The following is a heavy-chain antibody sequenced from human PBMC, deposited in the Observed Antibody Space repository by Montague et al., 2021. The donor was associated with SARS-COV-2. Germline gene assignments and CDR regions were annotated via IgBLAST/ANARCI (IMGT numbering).Heavy chain of an antibody. Sequence: SETLSLTCTVSGGSISSGGYYWGWIRQPPGKGLEWIGYIYYSGSTYYNPSLKSRVTISVDTSKNQFSLKLSSVTAADTAVYYCARGRGNFFELWSTSYGMDVWGQGTTVAVSS. J-gene: IGHJ6*02. D-gene: IGHD3-3*01. CDR1: GGSISSGGYY. V-gene: IGHV4-39*01. CDR3: ARGRGNFFELWSTSYGMDV. CDR2: IYYSGST.